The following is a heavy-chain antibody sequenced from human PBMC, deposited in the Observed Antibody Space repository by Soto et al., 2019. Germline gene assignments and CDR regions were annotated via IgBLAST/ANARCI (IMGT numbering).Heavy chain of an antibody. D-gene: IGHD3-3*01. J-gene: IGHJ5*02. CDR1: GVTFSSYS. Sequence: SSVKVSCKASGVTFSSYSISWVRQAPGQGLEWMGGIIPIFGTANYAPKFQGRVTITADESTSTAYTALSSLRSGDMAVYYCAREIGLGLMILGVAPLVSGTGLWFAPWGQGTLVTVSS. V-gene: IGHV1-69*13. CDR2: IIPIFGTA. CDR3: AREIGLGLMILGVAPLVSGTGLWFAP.